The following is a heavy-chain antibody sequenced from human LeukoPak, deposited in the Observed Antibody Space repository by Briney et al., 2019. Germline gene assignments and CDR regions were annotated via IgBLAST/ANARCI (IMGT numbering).Heavy chain of an antibody. D-gene: IGHD3-9*01. V-gene: IGHV3-48*04. J-gene: IGHJ4*02. CDR1: GFTFSSYS. Sequence: GGSLRLSCAASGFTFSSYSMNWVRQAPGKGLEWVSYISSSSSTIYYADSVKGRFTISRDNAKNSLYLQMNSLRAEDTAVYYCAREVSYYDILTGYFTTHYFDYWGQGTLVTVSS. CDR2: ISSSSSTI. CDR3: AREVSYYDILTGYFTTHYFDY.